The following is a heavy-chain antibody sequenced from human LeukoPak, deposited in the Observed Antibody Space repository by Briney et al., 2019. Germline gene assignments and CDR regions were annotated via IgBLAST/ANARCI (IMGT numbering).Heavy chain of an antibody. CDR3: AGSGYSSGYLFDY. CDR2: IYYSGNT. CDR1: GGSITTYS. J-gene: IGHJ4*02. Sequence: PSETLSLTCTVSGGSITTYSWSWIRPPPGKGLEWIGYIYYSGNTNYNPSLKSRVTISVDTSKNQFSLKLSSVTAADTAMYYCAGSGYSSGYLFDYWGQGTLVTVSS. V-gene: IGHV4-59*01. D-gene: IGHD5-18*01.